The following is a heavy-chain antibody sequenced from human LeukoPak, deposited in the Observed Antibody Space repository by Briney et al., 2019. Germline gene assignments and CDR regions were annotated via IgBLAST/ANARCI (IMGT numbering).Heavy chain of an antibody. CDR3: AKDRLGALLYFDS. CDR2: ISGSGGTT. D-gene: IGHD1-26*01. CDR1: GFTFSSYG. J-gene: IGHJ4*02. V-gene: IGHV3-23*01. Sequence: GGSLRLSCAASGFTFSSYGMSWVRQAPGKVLEWVSAISGSGGTTYYADSVKGRFTISRDNSMNTLYLQMNSLRAEDTAVYSCAKDRLGALLYFDSWGQGTLVTVSS.